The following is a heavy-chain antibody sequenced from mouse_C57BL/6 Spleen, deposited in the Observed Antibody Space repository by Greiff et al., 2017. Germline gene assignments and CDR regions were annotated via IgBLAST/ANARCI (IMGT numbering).Heavy chain of an antibody. Sequence: VQLKQSGRGLVQPSQCLYLTCTVSGFSLTSYGVHWVRQSPGKGLEWLGVICSGGSTNYNAAFMYRRIITTDNTKRHVLFQKNSLQAADTTITYCAKSDGRTYAMDYWGQGTSGTVSS. CDR3: AKSDGRTYAMDY. V-gene: IGHV2-5*01. CDR1: GFSLTSYG. J-gene: IGHJ4*01. CDR2: ICSGGST.